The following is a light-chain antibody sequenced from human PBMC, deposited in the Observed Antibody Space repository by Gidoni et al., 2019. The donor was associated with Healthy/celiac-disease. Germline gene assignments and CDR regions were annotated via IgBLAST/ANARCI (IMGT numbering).Light chain of an antibody. CDR1: QSISSY. CDR2: AAS. V-gene: IGKV1-39*01. Sequence: DIQMTQSPYSLSASVGDRVTITCRASQSISSYLTWYQQKPGKAPKLLISAASSGKGGVPSRFSGSGSGTDFTLTISSLQPEDFATYYCQQSDSTPGFGGGTKLEFK. CDR3: QQSDSTPG. J-gene: IGKJ4*01.